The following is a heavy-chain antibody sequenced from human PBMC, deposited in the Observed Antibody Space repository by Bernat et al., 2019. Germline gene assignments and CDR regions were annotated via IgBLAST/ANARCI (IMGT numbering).Heavy chain of an antibody. CDR2: MSGVESRT. Sequence: EVQLLESGGGLVQPGGSLRLSCAASGFSFGSYAMGWVRQAPGRGLECVSGMSGVESRTYYAESVKGRFTISRDNSKNTLYLQMNSLRVEDTAVYYCAKAPMFGAYEYYFDYGGQGTLVTVSS. D-gene: IGHD5-12*01. CDR1: GFSFGSYA. CDR3: AKAPMFGAYEYYFDY. V-gene: IGHV3-23*01. J-gene: IGHJ4*02.